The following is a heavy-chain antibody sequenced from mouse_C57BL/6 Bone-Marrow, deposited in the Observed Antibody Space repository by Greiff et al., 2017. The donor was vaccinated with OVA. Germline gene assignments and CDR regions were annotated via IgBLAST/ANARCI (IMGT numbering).Heavy chain of an antibody. V-gene: IGHV5-6*02. Sequence: EVKVVESGGDLVKPGGSLKLSCAASGFTFSSYGMSWVRQTPDKRLEWVATISSGGSYTYYPDSVKGRFTISRDNAKNTLYLQMSSLKSEDTAMYYCARRPVVALDYWGQGTTLTVSS. CDR2: ISSGGSYT. CDR1: GFTFSSYG. D-gene: IGHD1-1*01. J-gene: IGHJ2*01. CDR3: ARRPVVALDY.